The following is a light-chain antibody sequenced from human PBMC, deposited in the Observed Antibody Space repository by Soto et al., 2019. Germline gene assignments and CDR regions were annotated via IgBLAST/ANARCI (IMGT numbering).Light chain of an antibody. Sequence: IVLTQSPGTLSLSPGERATLSCRASQSVGSGYLAWYQQKPGQAPRLLIYGASIRATGIPDRFTGSGSGTPLSPPTSRLQPEDFALYYCQQYNPSPSTFCPGTKMD. CDR2: GAS. CDR1: QSVGSGY. V-gene: IGKV3-20*01. CDR3: QQYNPSPST. J-gene: IGKJ3*01.